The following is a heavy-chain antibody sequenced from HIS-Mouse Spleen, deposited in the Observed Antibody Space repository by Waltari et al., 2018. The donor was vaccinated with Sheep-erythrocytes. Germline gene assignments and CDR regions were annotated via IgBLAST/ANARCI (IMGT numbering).Heavy chain of an antibody. J-gene: IGHJ4*02. V-gene: IGHV3-23*01. D-gene: IGHD3-10*01. Sequence: EVQLLESGGGLVQPGVSLRLSCAASGFTFSSYAMSWVGQAPGKGLGWVSAISGSGGSTYYADSVKGRFTISRDNSKNTLDLQMNSLRAEDTAVYYCAKGDITMVRGVSGYWGQGTLVTVSS. CDR1: GFTFSSYA. CDR2: ISGSGGST. CDR3: AKGDITMVRGVSGY.